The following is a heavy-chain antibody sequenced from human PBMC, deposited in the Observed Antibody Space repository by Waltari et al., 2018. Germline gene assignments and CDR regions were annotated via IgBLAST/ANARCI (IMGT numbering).Heavy chain of an antibody. V-gene: IGHV3-48*03. CDR2: ISNSGSTM. J-gene: IGHJ6*03. CDR1: GFSFSNYA. CDR3: ARPSTEYYYYYYYMDV. Sequence: EMQVVESGGGLVQPGGSRRLSCEASGFSFSNYAMNWIRQAPGKGLDWVSYISNSGSTMYYADSVKGRFTISRDNAKNSLYLEMNSLRAEDTAIYYCARPSTEYYYYYYYMDVWGKGTTVTVS.